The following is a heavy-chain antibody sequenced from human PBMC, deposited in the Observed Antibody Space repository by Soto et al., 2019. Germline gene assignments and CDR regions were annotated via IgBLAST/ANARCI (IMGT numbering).Heavy chain of an antibody. Sequence: PSETLSLTCTVSGGSISSYYWSWIRRPPGKGLEWIGYIYNSGSTHSNPSLQSRVTISVDPSKNQFSLKLSSVTAADTGIYYCARARITMVREVIKYNMDVWGQGTKVTVSS. CDR1: GGSISSYY. J-gene: IGHJ6*02. CDR3: ARARITMVREVIKYNMDV. D-gene: IGHD3-10*01. CDR2: IYNSGST. V-gene: IGHV4-59*01.